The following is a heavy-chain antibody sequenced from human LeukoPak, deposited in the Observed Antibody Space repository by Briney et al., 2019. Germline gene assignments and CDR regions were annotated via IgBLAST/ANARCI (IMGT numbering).Heavy chain of an antibody. D-gene: IGHD2-15*01. CDR1: GFTFSNYE. V-gene: IGHV3-48*03. CDR2: ISTSGNTI. Sequence: QPGGSLRLSCAASGFTFSNYEMNWVRQAPGKGLEWVSYISTSGNTIYYADSVKGRFTISRDNAKNSLYVQMNSLRAEDTAVYYCTRDLRGSRNYWGQGTLVTVSS. CDR3: TRDLRGSRNY. J-gene: IGHJ4*02.